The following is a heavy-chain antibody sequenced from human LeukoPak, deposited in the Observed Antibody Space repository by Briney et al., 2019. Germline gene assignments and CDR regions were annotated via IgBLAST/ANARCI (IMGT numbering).Heavy chain of an antibody. CDR3: AKDGGSGSYYNRAFDY. D-gene: IGHD3-10*01. CDR2: ISYDGSNK. V-gene: IGHV3-30*18. J-gene: IGHJ4*02. Sequence: GGSLRLSCAASGFTFSSYGMHWVRQAPGKGLEWVAVISYDGSNKYYAGSVKGRFTISRDNSKNTLYLQMNSLRAEDTAVYYCAKDGGSGSYYNRAFDYWGEGTVVPVSS. CDR1: GFTFSSYG.